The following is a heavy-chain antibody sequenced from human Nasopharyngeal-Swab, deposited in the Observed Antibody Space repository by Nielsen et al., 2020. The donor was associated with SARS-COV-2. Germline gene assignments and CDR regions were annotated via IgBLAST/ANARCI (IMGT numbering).Heavy chain of an antibody. D-gene: IGHD2-8*01. Sequence: GGSLRLSCAASGFTFSSYAMRWVRQAPGKGLEWVSTINNSGGSTYYADSVKGRFTISRDSSKNTLYLQMNSLRAEDTALYYCAKGDTNGANDAFDLWGQGTMVTVSS. J-gene: IGHJ3*01. CDR3: AKGDTNGANDAFDL. V-gene: IGHV3-23*01. CDR1: GFTFSSYA. CDR2: INNSGGST.